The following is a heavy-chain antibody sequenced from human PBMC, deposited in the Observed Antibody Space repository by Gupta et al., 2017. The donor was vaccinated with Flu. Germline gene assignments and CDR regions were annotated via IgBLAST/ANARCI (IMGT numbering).Heavy chain of an antibody. CDR2: IVVGSGNT. CDR1: GFTFTSSA. D-gene: IGHD2-21*02. CDR3: AADKGIYCGGDCYKKHNYYYGMDV. V-gene: IGHV1-58*02. Sequence: QMQLVQSGPEVKKPGTSVKVSCKASGFTFTSSAMQWVRPARGQRLEWIGWIVVGSGNTNYAQKFQERVTITRDMSTSTAYMELSSLRSEDTAVYYCAADKGIYCGGDCYKKHNYYYGMDVWGQGTTVTVSS. J-gene: IGHJ6*02.